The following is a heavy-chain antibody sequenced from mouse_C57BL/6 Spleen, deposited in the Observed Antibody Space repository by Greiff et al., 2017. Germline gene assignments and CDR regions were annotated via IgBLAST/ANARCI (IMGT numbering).Heavy chain of an antibody. J-gene: IGHJ2*01. CDR1: GYTFTSYT. D-gene: IGHD2-4*01. CDR3: AREGLRRLDY. CDR2: INPSSGYT. Sequence: VQLQESGAELARPGASVKMSCKASGYTFTSYTMHWVKQRPGQGLEWIGYINPSSGYTKYNQKFKDKATLTADKSSSTAYMQLSSLRSEDSAVEYCAREGLRRLDYWGQGTTLTVSS. V-gene: IGHV1-4*01.